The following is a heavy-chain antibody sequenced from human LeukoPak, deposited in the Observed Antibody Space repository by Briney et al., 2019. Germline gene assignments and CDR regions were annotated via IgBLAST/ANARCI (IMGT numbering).Heavy chain of an antibody. Sequence: GGSLRLSCAASGFTFDEYGMSWVRQGPGKGLEWVSAINWNGDSTGYGDSVRGRFTISRDNSKNTLFLQMNSLRAEDTALYYCAKGAYDYIEMGYIDYWGQGAQVTVSS. CDR3: AKGAYDYIEMGYIDY. J-gene: IGHJ4*02. V-gene: IGHV3-20*04. D-gene: IGHD5-12*01. CDR2: INWNGDST. CDR1: GFTFDEYG.